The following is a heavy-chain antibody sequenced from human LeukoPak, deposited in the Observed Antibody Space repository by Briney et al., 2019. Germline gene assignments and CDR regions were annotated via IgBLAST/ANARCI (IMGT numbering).Heavy chain of an antibody. J-gene: IGHJ4*02. CDR1: GFTFSSYA. Sequence: GSLRLSCAASGFTFSSYAMSWVRQAPGKGLEWVSAISGSGGSTYYADSVKGRFTISRDNSKNTLYLQMNSLRAEDTAVYYCAKKDDSSGYYSPLDYWGQGTLVTVSS. V-gene: IGHV3-23*01. CDR3: AKKDDSSGYYSPLDY. D-gene: IGHD3-22*01. CDR2: ISGSGGST.